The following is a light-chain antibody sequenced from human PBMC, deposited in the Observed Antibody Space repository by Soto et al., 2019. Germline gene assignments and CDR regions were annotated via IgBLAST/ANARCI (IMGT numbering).Light chain of an antibody. CDR3: QQRSNWPGFT. CDR1: QSVSSY. Sequence: EIVLTQSPSTLSLSPLERCTLSCRASQSVSSYLAWYQQKPGQAPRLLIYDASNRATGIPARFSGSGSGTDFTLTISSLEPEDFAVYYCQQRSNWPGFTFGPGTKVDIK. CDR2: DAS. V-gene: IGKV3-11*01. J-gene: IGKJ3*01.